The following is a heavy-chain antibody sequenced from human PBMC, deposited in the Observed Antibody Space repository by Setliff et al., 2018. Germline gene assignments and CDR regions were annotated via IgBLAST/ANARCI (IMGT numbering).Heavy chain of an antibody. CDR3: AGGRRYDYGWDFDY. CDR1: GYSTSSGHY. CDR2: ISHSGST. J-gene: IGHJ4*02. V-gene: IGHV4-38-2*02. Sequence: PSETLSLTCTVSGYSTSSGHYWGWIRQPPGKGLEWIGSISHSGSTYYNPSLRSRVTISLDTSKNQFSPKLTSVTAADTAVYYCAGGRRYDYGWDFDYWGQGTLVTVSS. D-gene: IGHD4-17*01.